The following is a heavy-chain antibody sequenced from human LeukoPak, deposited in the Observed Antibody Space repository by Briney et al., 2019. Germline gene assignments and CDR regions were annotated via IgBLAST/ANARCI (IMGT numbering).Heavy chain of an antibody. CDR3: ASNPNSSDGSIDY. V-gene: IGHV1-2*02. D-gene: IGHD3-22*01. Sequence: ALVKVSCKASGYTFTGYYMHWVRQAPGQGLEWMGWINPNSGGTNYAQKFQGRVTMTRDTSISTAYMELSRLRSDDAAVYYCASNPNSSDGSIDYWGQGTLVTASS. J-gene: IGHJ4*02. CDR2: INPNSGGT. CDR1: GYTFTGYY.